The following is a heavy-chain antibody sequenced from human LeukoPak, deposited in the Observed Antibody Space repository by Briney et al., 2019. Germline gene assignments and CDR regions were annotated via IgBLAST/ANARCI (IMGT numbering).Heavy chain of an antibody. J-gene: IGHJ4*02. CDR2: NYPGGSET. CDR1: GYSFTCYW. V-gene: IGHV5-51*01. D-gene: IGHD3-10*01. Sequence: GEALKISCTGSGYSFTCYWIGGVRPTPGKVVGWVGINYPGGSETRERPSLQGQVTTSADKSISTAYLQWSSLKASDTAMYYCARARGSDQFYYFDYWGQGTLVTASS. CDR3: ARARGSDQFYYFDY.